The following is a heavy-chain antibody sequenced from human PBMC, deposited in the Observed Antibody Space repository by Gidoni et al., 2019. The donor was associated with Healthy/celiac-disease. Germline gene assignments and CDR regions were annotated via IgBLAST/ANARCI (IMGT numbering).Heavy chain of an antibody. J-gene: IGHJ5*02. Sequence: QVQLQQWGAGSLYPSETLSLTCAVYGRSFSGYYWSWFRQPPGKGLDWIGEINHSGSTNYNPSLKSRVTISVDTSKNQFSLKLSSVTAADTAVYYCARGAVAGLNWFDPWGQGTLVTVSS. D-gene: IGHD6-19*01. CDR1: GRSFSGYY. CDR2: INHSGST. V-gene: IGHV4-34*01. CDR3: ARGAVAGLNWFDP.